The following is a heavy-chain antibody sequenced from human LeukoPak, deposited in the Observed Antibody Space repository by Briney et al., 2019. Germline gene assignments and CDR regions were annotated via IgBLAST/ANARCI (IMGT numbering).Heavy chain of an antibody. Sequence: ASAKVSCKASGGTFSSYAISWVRQAPGQGLEWMGGIIPIFGTANYAQKFQGRVTITADESTSTAYMELSSLRSEDTAVYYCASGSLPLVLITDYWGQGTLVTVSS. CDR2: IIPIFGTA. D-gene: IGHD3-22*01. J-gene: IGHJ4*02. V-gene: IGHV1-69*13. CDR1: GGTFSSYA. CDR3: ASGSLPLVLITDY.